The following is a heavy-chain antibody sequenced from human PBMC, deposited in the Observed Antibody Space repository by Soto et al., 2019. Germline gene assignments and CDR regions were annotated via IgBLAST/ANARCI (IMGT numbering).Heavy chain of an antibody. CDR2: IYHSGST. Sequence: PSETLSLTCTVSGGSISSYYWNWIRQPPGKGLEWIGYIYHSGSTYYNPSLKSRVTISVDRSKNQFSLKLSSVTAADTAVYYCARGQVVAAQHWGQGTLVTVSS. CDR3: ARGQVVAAQH. J-gene: IGHJ4*02. D-gene: IGHD2-15*01. CDR1: GGSISSYY. V-gene: IGHV4-59*12.